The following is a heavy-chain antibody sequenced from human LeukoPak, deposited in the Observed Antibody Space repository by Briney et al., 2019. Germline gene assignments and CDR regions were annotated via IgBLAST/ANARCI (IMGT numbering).Heavy chain of an antibody. J-gene: IGHJ4*02. CDR2: ISGSGGST. V-gene: IGHV3-23*01. CDR1: GFTFSSYA. D-gene: IGHD2-2*01. CDR3: AKDTVGSYQLPEYYFDY. Sequence: TGGSLRLSCAASGFTFSSYAMSWVRQAPGKGLEWVSAISGSGGSTYYADSVKGRFTISRDNSKNTLYLQMNSLRAEDTAVYYCAKDTVGSYQLPEYYFDYWGQGTLVTVSS.